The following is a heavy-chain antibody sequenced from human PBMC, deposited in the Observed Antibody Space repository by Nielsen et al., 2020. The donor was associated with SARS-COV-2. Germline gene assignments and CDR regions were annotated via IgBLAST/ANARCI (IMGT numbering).Heavy chain of an antibody. D-gene: IGHD2-15*01. J-gene: IGHJ4*02. CDR2: ISYDGSNK. CDR1: GFTFSTYG. V-gene: IGHV3-30*18. CDR3: AKDWTAIVVVPSGGVDY. Sequence: GESLTISCAASGFTFSTYGMHWVRQAPGKGLERVAAISYDGSNKYYVDSVKGRFTISRDNSKNTLYLQMSSLREEDTAVYYCAKDWTAIVVVPSGGVDYWGQGTLVTVSS.